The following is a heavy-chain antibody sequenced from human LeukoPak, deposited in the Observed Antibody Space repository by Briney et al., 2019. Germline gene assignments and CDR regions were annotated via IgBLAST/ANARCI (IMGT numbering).Heavy chain of an antibody. D-gene: IGHD2-2*02. J-gene: IGHJ4*02. CDR1: GFTFSNYE. Sequence: GGSLRLSCAASGFTFSNYEMHWVRQAPGKGLEWVSYISSSGSDIYYADSVKGRFTISRDNAKNSLYLQMASLRAEDTAVYYCARTSVAAAISPYYFDYWGQGTLVTVSS. CDR2: ISSSGSDI. CDR3: ARTSVAAAISPYYFDY. V-gene: IGHV3-48*03.